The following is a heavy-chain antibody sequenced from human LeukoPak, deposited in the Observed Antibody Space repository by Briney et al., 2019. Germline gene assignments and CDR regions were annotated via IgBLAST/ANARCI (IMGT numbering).Heavy chain of an antibody. Sequence: SETLSLTCTVSGGSISSYYWSWIRQPPGKGLEWIGYIYYSGSTNYNPSLKSRVTISVDTSKNQFSLKLNSVTAADTAVYYCARDMIAVAGSPSGWFDPWGQGTLVTVSS. CDR3: ARDMIAVAGSPSGWFDP. CDR1: GGSISSYY. J-gene: IGHJ5*02. V-gene: IGHV4-59*12. D-gene: IGHD6-19*01. CDR2: IYYSGST.